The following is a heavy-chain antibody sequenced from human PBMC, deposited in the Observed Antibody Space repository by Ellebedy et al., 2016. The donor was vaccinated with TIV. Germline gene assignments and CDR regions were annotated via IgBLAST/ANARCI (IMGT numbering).Heavy chain of an antibody. CDR3: AREGYSGGYRYFFDY. J-gene: IGHJ4*02. Sequence: GESLKISCLGSGFTFSSNAMHWVRQASGKGLEYLSGISADGNSAFHADSVKGRFIISRDNSKNTVYLQMHGLRTEDMAVYYCAREGYSGGYRYFFDYWGQGTLVTVSS. CDR1: GFTFSSNA. V-gene: IGHV3-64*04. CDR2: ISADGNSA. D-gene: IGHD1-26*01.